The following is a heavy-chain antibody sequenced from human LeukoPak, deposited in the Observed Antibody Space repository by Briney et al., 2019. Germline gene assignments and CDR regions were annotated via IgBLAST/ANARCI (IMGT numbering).Heavy chain of an antibody. J-gene: IGHJ1*01. CDR3: ARGYSSWNP. CDR2: IYHSGRT. D-gene: IGHD6-13*01. V-gene: IGHV4-38-2*02. CDR1: GYSISSGYD. Sequence: SETLSLTCTVSGYSISSGYDWGWIRQPPGKGLEWIGIIYHSGRTDYNPSLKSRVTISVDTSKNQFSLKLSSVTAADTAVYYCARGYSSWNPWGQGTLVTVSS.